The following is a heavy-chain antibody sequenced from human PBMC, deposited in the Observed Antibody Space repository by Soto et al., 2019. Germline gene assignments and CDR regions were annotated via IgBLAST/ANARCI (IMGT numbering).Heavy chain of an antibody. CDR3: ARDRSGYYYDSSGLWYFDY. V-gene: IGHV4-30-4*01. J-gene: IGHJ4*02. D-gene: IGHD3-22*01. CDR2: IYYSGST. CDR1: GGSISSGDYY. Sequence: SETLSLTCTVSGGSISSGDYYWSWIRQPPGKGLEWIGYIYYSGSTYYNPSLKSRVTISVDTSKNQFSLKLSSVTAADTAVYYCARDRSGYYYDSSGLWYFDYWGQGTLVTVPS.